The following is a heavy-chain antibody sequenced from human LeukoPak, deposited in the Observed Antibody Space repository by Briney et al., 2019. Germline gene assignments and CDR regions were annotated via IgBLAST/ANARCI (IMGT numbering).Heavy chain of an antibody. V-gene: IGHV4-4*07. J-gene: IGHJ6*02. Sequence: SETLSLTCTVSGGSISSYYWSWIRQPAGKGLEWIGRIYTSGSTNYNPSLKSRVTMSVDTSKNQFSLKLSPVTAADTAVYYCARDRGASGYYDFWSGYSLTYYYYGMDVWGQGTTVTVSS. D-gene: IGHD3-3*01. CDR1: GGSISSYY. CDR2: IYTSGST. CDR3: ARDRGASGYYDFWSGYSLTYYYYGMDV.